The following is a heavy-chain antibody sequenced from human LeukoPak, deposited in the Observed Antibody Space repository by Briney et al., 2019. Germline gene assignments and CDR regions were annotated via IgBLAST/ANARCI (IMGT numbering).Heavy chain of an antibody. V-gene: IGHV3-23*01. Sequence: GGSLRLSCAVSGITLSNYGMSWVRQAPGKGLEWVAGISGSGGGTNYADSVKGRFTISRDNSKNTLYLQMNSLRAEDTAVYFCAKRGVVIRVILIGFHKEAYYFDSWGQGALVTVPS. CDR3: AKRGVVIRVILIGFHKEAYYFDS. CDR1: GITLSNYG. J-gene: IGHJ4*02. D-gene: IGHD3-9*01. CDR2: ISGSGGGT.